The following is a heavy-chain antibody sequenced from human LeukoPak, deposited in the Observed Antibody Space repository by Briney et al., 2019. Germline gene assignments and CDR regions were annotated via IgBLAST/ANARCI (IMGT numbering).Heavy chain of an antibody. CDR1: GFTVNNNH. V-gene: IGHV3-66*01. CDR3: ASKLLPAAEQGLAY. J-gene: IGHJ4*02. Sequence: GGSLRLSCVVSGFTVNNNHERWVRQAPGKGLEWVSIIYNDGNTCYADSVKGRFTISRDNSMNTLHLQMHSLRVEDTAVYYCASKLLPAAEQGLAYWGQGTLVTVSS. D-gene: IGHD2-2*01. CDR2: IYNDGNT.